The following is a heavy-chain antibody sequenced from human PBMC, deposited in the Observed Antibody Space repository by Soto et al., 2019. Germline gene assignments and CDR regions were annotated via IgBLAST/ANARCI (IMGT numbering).Heavy chain of an antibody. J-gene: IGHJ3*02. CDR1: GFTFSSYA. CDR2: ISCDGSNK. D-gene: IGHD1-7*01. CDR3: ARGGGITGTTPDAFDI. Sequence: PGGSLRLSCAASGFTFSSYAMHWVRQAPGKGLEWVAVISCDGSNKYYADSVKGRFTISRDNSKNTLYLQMNSLRAEDTAVYYCARGGGITGTTPDAFDIWGQGTMVTVSS. V-gene: IGHV3-30-3*01.